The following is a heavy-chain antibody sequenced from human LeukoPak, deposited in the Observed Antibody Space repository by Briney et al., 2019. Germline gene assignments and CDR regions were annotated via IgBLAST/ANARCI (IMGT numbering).Heavy chain of an antibody. Sequence: RSSETLSLTCAVYGGSFSGYYWSWIRQPPGKGLEWIGEINHSGSTNYNPSLKSRVTISVDTSKNQFSLKLSSVTAADTAVYYCARGVTNCSGGSCYSLFRLPPYYFDYWGQGTLVTVSS. CDR2: INHSGST. CDR1: GGSFSGYY. D-gene: IGHD2-15*01. J-gene: IGHJ4*02. V-gene: IGHV4-34*01. CDR3: ARGVTNCSGGSCYSLFRLPPYYFDY.